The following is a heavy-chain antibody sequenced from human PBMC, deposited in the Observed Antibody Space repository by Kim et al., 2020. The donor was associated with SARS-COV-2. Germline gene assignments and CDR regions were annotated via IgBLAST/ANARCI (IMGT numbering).Heavy chain of an antibody. J-gene: IGHJ6*02. CDR3: AREGEDIRFLEWLPSYYYGMDV. Sequence: GGSLRLSCAASGFTFSSYGMHWVRQAPGKGLEWVAVIWYDGSNKYYADSVKGRFTISRDNSKNTLYLQMNSLRAEDTAVYYCAREGEDIRFLEWLPSYYYGMDVWGQGTTVTVSS. CDR1: GFTFSSYG. D-gene: IGHD3-3*01. CDR2: IWYDGSNK. V-gene: IGHV3-33*01.